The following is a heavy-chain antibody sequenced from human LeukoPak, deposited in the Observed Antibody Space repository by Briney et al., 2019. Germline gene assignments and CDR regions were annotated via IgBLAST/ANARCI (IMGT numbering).Heavy chain of an antibody. Sequence: SETLSLTCTVSGGSISSGSYYWSWIRQPAGKGLEWIGRIYTSGSTNYNPSLKSRVTISVDPSKNQFSLKLSSVTAADTAVYYCARWGSGWYRSEYYYYYMDVWGKGTTVTVSS. CDR1: GGSISSGSYY. V-gene: IGHV4-61*02. D-gene: IGHD6-19*01. CDR2: IYTSGST. J-gene: IGHJ6*03. CDR3: ARWGSGWYRSEYYYYYMDV.